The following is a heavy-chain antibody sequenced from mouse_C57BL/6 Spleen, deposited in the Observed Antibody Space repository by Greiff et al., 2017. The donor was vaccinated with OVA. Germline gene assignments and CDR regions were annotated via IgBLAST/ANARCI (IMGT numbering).Heavy chain of an antibody. CDR1: GYTFTSYW. J-gene: IGHJ3*01. Sequence: QVQLQQPGAELVRPGSSVKLSCKASGYTFTSYWMHWVKQRPIQGLEWIGNIDPSDSETHYNQKFKDKATLTVDKSSSTAYMPLSSLTSQDSAVYYCALNYYGSSPAWFAYWGQGTLVTVSA. D-gene: IGHD1-1*01. CDR3: ALNYYGSSPAWFAY. CDR2: IDPSDSET. V-gene: IGHV1-52*01.